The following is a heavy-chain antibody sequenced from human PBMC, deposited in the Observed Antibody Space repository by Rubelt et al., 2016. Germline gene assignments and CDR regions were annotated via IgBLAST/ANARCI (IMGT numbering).Heavy chain of an antibody. CDR2: IYYSGIT. D-gene: IGHD3-16*01. Sequence: QVQLQESGPGLVKPSETLSLSCTVSGGTIRNYYWSWVRQPPGRGLEWIGYIYYSGITHYNPSLKSRVTLSVDTSKSQFSRRLSSVTAADTAGYYCARQGENSRSFDYWGQGYLVTVSS. J-gene: IGHJ4*02. CDR3: ARQGENSRSFDY. CDR1: GGTIRNYY. V-gene: IGHV4-59*08.